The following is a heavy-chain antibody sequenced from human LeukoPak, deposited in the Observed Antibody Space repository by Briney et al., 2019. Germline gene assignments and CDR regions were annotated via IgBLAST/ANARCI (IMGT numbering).Heavy chain of an antibody. D-gene: IGHD3/OR15-3a*01. CDR1: GGSFSGYY. CDR3: ARQTGSGLFILP. J-gene: IGHJ4*02. V-gene: IGHV4-34*01. CDR2: INHSGST. Sequence: SETLSLTCAVSGGSFSGYYWNWIRQTPGKGLEWIGEINHSGSTNYNPSLKSRVTVDTSKNQFSLRLTSVTAADTAVYYCARQTGSGLFILPGGQGTLVTVSS.